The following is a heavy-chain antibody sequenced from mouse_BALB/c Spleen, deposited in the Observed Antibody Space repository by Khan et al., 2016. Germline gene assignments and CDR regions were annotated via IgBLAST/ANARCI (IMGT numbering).Heavy chain of an antibody. D-gene: IGHD1-1*01. CDR2: INTETGEP. Sequence: QIQLVQSGPELKKPGETVKISCRASGYTFTDFSMHWVKQTPGKGLKWMGWINTETGEPAYADDFKGRFAFSLETSASTAYLQINNLKNEDTATXCYAINYYDSSLFDVWGAGTTVTVSS. V-gene: IGHV9-2-1*01. J-gene: IGHJ1*01. CDR3: AINYYDSSLFDV. CDR1: GYTFTDFS.